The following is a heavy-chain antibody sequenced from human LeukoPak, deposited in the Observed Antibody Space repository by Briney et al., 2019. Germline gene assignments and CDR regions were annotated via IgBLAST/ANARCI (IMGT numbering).Heavy chain of an antibody. V-gene: IGHV3-15*01. J-gene: IGHJ4*02. D-gene: IGHD4-17*01. CDR2: IKSKTDGGTT. CDR1: GFTFSNAW. CDR3: TTTSDYGDHKR. Sequence: GGSLRLSCAASGFTFSNAWMSWVRQAPGKGLEWVCRIKSKTDGGTTDYAAPVKGRFTISRDDSKNTLYLQMNSLKTEDTAVYYCTTTSDYGDHKRWGQGTLVTVSS.